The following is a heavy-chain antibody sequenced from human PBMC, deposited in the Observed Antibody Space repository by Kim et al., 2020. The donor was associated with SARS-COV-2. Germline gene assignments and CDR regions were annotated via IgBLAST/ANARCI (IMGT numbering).Heavy chain of an antibody. CDR3: STSSGMPLAGPREP. V-gene: IGHV3-23*05. Sequence: GGSLRLSCTASGFMFSAYAMTWVRQAPRKGLEWVSTIDKSDGTTYYADSVKGRFTISRDNSKDSLYLRMDRLKFEDTAVYYCSTSSGMPLAGPREPWGHGTLVTVSS. CDR2: IDKSDGTT. D-gene: IGHD3-10*01. J-gene: IGHJ5*02. CDR1: GFMFSAYA.